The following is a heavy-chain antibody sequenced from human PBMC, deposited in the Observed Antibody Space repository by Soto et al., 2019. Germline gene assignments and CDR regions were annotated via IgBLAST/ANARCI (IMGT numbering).Heavy chain of an antibody. V-gene: IGHV3-30*03. J-gene: IGHJ4*01. CDR2: ISVDGSGK. CDR3: GSTDVRGWYFVDY. D-gene: IGHD6-19*01. CDR1: GFTFDTYG. Sequence: QVQLVESGGGVVQPGRSLRLSCEASGFTFDTYGMHWVRQAPGKGLEWVALISVDGSGKHYADSVKGRFTISRDNSRNTLYLQMDSLRAADTAVYYCGSTDVRGWYFVDYWGHGALVIVSP.